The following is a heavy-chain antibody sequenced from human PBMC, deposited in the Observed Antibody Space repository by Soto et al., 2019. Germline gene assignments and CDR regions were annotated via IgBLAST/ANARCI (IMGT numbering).Heavy chain of an antibody. J-gene: IGHJ4*02. D-gene: IGHD6-19*01. CDR1: GFTFSSYW. CDR2: IKQDGSEE. V-gene: IGHV3-7*01. CDR3: ARRIGVAEFDY. Sequence: EVQLVESGGGLVQSGGSLRLSCAASGFTFSSYWMNWVRQAPGKGLEWVANIKQDGSEEYYVDSVRGRFTISRDNAKNSLYLQMDSLRAEDTAVYYCARRIGVAEFDYWGQGTLVTVSS.